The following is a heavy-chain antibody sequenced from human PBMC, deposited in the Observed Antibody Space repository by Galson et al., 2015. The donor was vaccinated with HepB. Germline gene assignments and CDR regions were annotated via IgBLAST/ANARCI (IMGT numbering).Heavy chain of an antibody. CDR3: ARDVKSIVATIMGCFVCGMDV. Sequence: LRLSCAASGFTFSDYYMSWIRQAPGKGLEWVSYISSSSSYTNYADSVKGRFTISRDNAKNSLYLQMNSLRAEDTAVYYCARDVKSIVATIMGCFVCGMDVWGQGTTVTVSS. J-gene: IGHJ6*02. V-gene: IGHV3-11*06. D-gene: IGHD5-12*01. CDR2: ISSSSSYT. CDR1: GFTFSDYY.